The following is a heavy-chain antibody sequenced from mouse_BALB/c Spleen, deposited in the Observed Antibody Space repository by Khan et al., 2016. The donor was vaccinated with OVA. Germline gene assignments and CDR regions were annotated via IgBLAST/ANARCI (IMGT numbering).Heavy chain of an antibody. V-gene: IGHV9-3-1*01. CDR2: INTYTGEP. Sequence: QVQLQQSGPEVKKPGETVKISCKASGHTFTKFGMNWVTQAPGKGLKWMGWINTYTGEPTYADDFNGRFAFSLETSASTAYLQINNLKNEDTATYFCARPPYFSYVLDNWGQGTSVTVSS. J-gene: IGHJ4*01. CDR3: ARPPYFSYVLDN. D-gene: IGHD2-10*01. CDR1: GHTFTKFG.